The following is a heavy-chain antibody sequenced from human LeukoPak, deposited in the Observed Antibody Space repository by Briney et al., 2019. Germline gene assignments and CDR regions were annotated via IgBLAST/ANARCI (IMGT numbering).Heavy chain of an antibody. CDR2: IYYSGST. J-gene: IGHJ4*02. CDR3: ARQPLWSHTPYYFDY. D-gene: IGHD3-10*01. Sequence: SETLSLTCTVSGGSISSYYWSWIRQPPGEGLEWIGYIYYSGSTNYNPSLKSRVTISVDTSKNQFSLKLSSVTAADTAVYYCARQPLWSHTPYYFDYWGQGTLVTVSS. V-gene: IGHV4-59*08. CDR1: GGSISSYY.